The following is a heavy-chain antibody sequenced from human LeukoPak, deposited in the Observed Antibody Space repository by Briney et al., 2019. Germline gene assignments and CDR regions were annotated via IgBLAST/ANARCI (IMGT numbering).Heavy chain of an antibody. V-gene: IGHV4-59*01. Sequence: PSETLSLTCAVSGGSISSYYWSWIRQPPGKGLEFIGHIYYSGSTNYNPSLKSRVTISVDTFKKQFSLNLSSVTAADTAVYYCAGALPDSSRYIGPLDHWGQGTLVTVSS. CDR1: GGSISSYY. CDR3: AGALPDSSRYIGPLDH. CDR2: IYYSGST. J-gene: IGHJ4*02. D-gene: IGHD3-22*01.